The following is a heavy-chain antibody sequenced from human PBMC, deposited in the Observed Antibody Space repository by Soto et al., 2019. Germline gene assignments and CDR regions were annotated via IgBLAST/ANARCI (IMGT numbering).Heavy chain of an antibody. V-gene: IGHV4-61*01. CDR1: GGSVNSLTYY. D-gene: IGHD4-4*01. CDR3: ARDARMPTDLGGYYYYAIDV. J-gene: IGHJ6*02. CDR2: IYYSGTT. Sequence: PSETLSLTCAVPGGSVNSLTYYWSWIRQPPGKGLEWIGHIYYSGTTNYSPSLKSRVTISIDTSKNQFSLKLSSVTAADTALYYCARDARMPTDLGGYYYYAIDVWGQGTTVTVSS.